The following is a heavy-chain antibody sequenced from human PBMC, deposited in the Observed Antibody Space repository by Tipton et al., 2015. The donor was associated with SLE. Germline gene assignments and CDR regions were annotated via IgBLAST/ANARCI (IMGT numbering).Heavy chain of an antibody. CDR2: IYHSGGT. Sequence: TLSLTCAVSGYSISSGYYWGWIRQPPGKGLEWIGSIYHSGGTYYNPPLKSRVTISVDTSKNQFSLKLSSVTAADTAVYYCARGHGDYWYFDLWGRGTLVTVSS. J-gene: IGHJ2*01. CDR1: GYSISSGYY. V-gene: IGHV4-38-2*01. CDR3: ARGHGDYWYFDL. D-gene: IGHD4-17*01.